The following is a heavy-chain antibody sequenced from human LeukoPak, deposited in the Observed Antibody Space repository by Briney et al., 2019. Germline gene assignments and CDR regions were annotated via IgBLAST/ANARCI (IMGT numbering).Heavy chain of an antibody. CDR3: ARGAGGITGTTWYDY. Sequence: GGSLRLSCAASGFTFDDYGMSWVRQAPGKGLEWVSGINWNGGSTGYADSVKGRFTISGDNAKNSLYLQMNSLRAEDTALYHCARGAGGITGTTWYDYWGQGTLVTVSS. D-gene: IGHD1-7*01. V-gene: IGHV3-20*01. CDR2: INWNGGST. CDR1: GFTFDDYG. J-gene: IGHJ4*02.